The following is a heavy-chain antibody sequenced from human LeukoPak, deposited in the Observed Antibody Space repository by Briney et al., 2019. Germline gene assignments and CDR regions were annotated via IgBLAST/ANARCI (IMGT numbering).Heavy chain of an antibody. V-gene: IGHV1-18*01. J-gene: IGHJ6*03. Sequence: ASVKVSCKXSGYTFTSYGISWVRQAPGQGLEWMGRISAYNGNTNYSQKLQGRVTMTTDTSTSTAYMELRSLRSDDTAVYYCARDLRLMGIVVVSAAKNYYYYYMDVWGKGTTVTVSS. CDR1: GYTFTSYG. CDR2: ISAYNGNT. D-gene: IGHD2-2*03. CDR3: ARDLRLMGIVVVSAAKNYYYYYMDV.